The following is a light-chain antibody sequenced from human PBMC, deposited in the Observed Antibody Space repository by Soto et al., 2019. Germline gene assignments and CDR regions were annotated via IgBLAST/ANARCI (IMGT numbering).Light chain of an antibody. Sequence: QSALTQPPSASGSPGQSVTISCTGTSSDVGGYNYVSWYQHHPGKAPKLMIYEVSKRPSGVPDRFSGSKSGNTASLTVSGLQAADEADYYCSSYAGSNNLGHVVIGGGTKVTVL. J-gene: IGLJ2*01. CDR1: SSDVGGYNY. CDR3: SSYAGSNNLGHVV. CDR2: EVS. V-gene: IGLV2-8*01.